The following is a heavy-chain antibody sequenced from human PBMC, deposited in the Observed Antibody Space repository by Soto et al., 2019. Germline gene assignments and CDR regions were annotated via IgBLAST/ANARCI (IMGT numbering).Heavy chain of an antibody. Sequence: QVQLVESGGGVVQPGRSLRLSCAASGSTFSSYGMQWVRQAPGRGLEWVAVISFDGNDQYYADSMKGRFTISRDNSKNPLYLQMNSLRLEDTAVYFCAKSRGGSSWYEGDSWGQGTLVTVSS. V-gene: IGHV3-30*18. CDR1: GSTFSSYG. CDR3: AKSRGGSSWYEGDS. D-gene: IGHD6-13*01. CDR2: ISFDGNDQ. J-gene: IGHJ4*02.